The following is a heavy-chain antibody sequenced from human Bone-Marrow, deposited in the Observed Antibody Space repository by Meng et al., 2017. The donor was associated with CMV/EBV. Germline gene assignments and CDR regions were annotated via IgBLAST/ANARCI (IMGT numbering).Heavy chain of an antibody. CDR2: IFYTGPT. V-gene: IGHV4-39*01. D-gene: IGHD3-22*01. J-gene: IGHJ4*02. CDR1: GGSIGTNVSY. Sequence: SETLSLTCTVSGGSIGTNVSYWGWIRQTPGKGLEWIGSIFYTGPTFYNPSLESRVTISEDTSKNRFSLKMSSVTAADTAIYYCATQGVTTALLDYWGQGTLVTVSS. CDR3: ATQGVTTALLDY.